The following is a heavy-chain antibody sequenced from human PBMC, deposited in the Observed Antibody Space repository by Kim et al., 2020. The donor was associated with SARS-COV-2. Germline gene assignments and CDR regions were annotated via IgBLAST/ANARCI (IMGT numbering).Heavy chain of an antibody. CDR2: INPNSGDT. V-gene: IGHV1-2*04. J-gene: IGHJ4*02. D-gene: IGHD1-1*01. CDR3: ARGQQLDFDN. CDR1: GYSFTGYF. Sequence: ASVKVSCKASGYSFTGYFMHWVRQAPGQGLEWMGWINPNSGDTSYAQKFQDWVTMTRDTSITTAYMELSRLTSDDTAIYYCARGQQLDFDNWGLGTLVTV.